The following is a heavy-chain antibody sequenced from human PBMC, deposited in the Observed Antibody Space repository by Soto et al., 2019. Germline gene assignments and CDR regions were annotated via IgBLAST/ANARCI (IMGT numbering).Heavy chain of an antibody. CDR2: IYYSGST. V-gene: IGHV4-39*01. CDR3: ARQRTSVWTQAYFD. CDR1: GESVSSRCSD. J-gene: IGHJ4*01. Sequence: WDTLSPSSNVTGESVSSRCSDLVLIRQPPVEGLGWNGSIYYSGSTYKNPSLRSRVSMSIDTSKDQFSLKLKSVPAADTARYFWARQRTSVWTQAYFD. D-gene: IGHD3-16*01.